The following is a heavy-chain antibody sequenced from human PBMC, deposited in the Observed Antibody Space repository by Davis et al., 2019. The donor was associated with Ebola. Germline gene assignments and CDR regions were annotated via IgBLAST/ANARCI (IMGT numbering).Heavy chain of an antibody. J-gene: IGHJ6*02. CDR2: INHSGST. CDR1: GASINSGGYY. V-gene: IGHV4-34*01. CDR3: ARVVGSYYYGMDV. Sequence: MPSETLSLTCIVSGASINSGGYYWSWIRQPPGKGLEWIGEINHSGSTNYNPSLKSRVTISVDTSKNQFSLKLSSVTAADTAVYYCARVVGSYYYGMDVWGQGTTVTVSS. D-gene: IGHD1-26*01.